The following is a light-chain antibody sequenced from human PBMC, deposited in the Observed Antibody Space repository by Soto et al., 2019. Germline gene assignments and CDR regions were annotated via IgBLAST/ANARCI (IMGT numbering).Light chain of an antibody. CDR1: QSISSW. Sequence: DIQMTQSPSTLSASVGDRVTITCRASQSISSWLAWYQQKPGKAPKLLIYATTHLQSGVPSRFSGSGSGTEFTLTISSLHPEDVATYFCQQNYNTPPYTFGQGTKLEVK. CDR2: ATT. CDR3: QQNYNTPPYT. V-gene: IGKV1-39*01. J-gene: IGKJ2*01.